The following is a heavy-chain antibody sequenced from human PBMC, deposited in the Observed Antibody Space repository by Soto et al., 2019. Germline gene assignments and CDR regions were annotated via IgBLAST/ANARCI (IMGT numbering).Heavy chain of an antibody. CDR2: IIAIFGTA. CDR3: ASGGWLQLHGGNYYGMDV. V-gene: IGHV1-69*06. D-gene: IGHD1-1*01. CDR1: GGTFSSYA. J-gene: IGHJ6*02. Sequence: QVQLVQSGAEVKKPGSSVKVSCKASGGTFSSYAISWVRQAPGQGLEWMGGIIAIFGTANYAQKFQGRVTITADKSTSTAYMELSSLRAEDTAVYYCASGGWLQLHGGNYYGMDVWGQGTTVTVSS.